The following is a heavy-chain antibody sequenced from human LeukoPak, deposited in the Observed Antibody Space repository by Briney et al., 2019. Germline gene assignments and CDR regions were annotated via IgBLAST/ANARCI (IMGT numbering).Heavy chain of an antibody. V-gene: IGHV3-9*01. D-gene: IGHD1-14*01. CDR1: GFTFDDYA. J-gene: IGHJ4*02. Sequence: PGGSLRLSCAASGFTFDDYAMHWVRQAPGKGLEWVSGISWNSGSIGYADSVKGRFTISRDNAKNSLYLQMNSLRAEDTALYYCATDIDTGNRLYYFDYWGQGTLVTVSS. CDR2: ISWNSGSI. CDR3: ATDIDTGNRLYYFDY.